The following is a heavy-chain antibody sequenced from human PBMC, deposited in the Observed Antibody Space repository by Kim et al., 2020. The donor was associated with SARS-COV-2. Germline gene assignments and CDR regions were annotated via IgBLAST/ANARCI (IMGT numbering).Heavy chain of an antibody. Sequence: GGSLRLSCAASGFTFSSYAMTWVRQAPGKGLEWVSSISGSDDRTYYADSMKGRFTISRDNTKNTLYLQINSLTAEDTAVYYCAKGSGYSYGHSDYWGQGTLVTVSS. V-gene: IGHV3-23*01. D-gene: IGHD5-18*01. CDR2: ISGSDDRT. J-gene: IGHJ4*02. CDR3: AKGSGYSYGHSDY. CDR1: GFTFSSYA.